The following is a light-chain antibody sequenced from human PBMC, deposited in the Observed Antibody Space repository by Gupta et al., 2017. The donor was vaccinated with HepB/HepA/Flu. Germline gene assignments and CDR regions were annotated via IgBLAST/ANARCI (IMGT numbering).Light chain of an antibody. CDR3: QQRDTTPIT. V-gene: IGKV1-39*01. CDR1: QSISSY. J-gene: IGKJ5*01. Sequence: DIQMTQSPSSLSAPVGDRVTITCRASQSISSYLNWYQQKPGKAPKLLISVSSSLQSGVPSRFSGSGAGTXFTLTIXRRQPEDFATYYCQQRDTTPITFGXGTLLEIK. CDR2: VSS.